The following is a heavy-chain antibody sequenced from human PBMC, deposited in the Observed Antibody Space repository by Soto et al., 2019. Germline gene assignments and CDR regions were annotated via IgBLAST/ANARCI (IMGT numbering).Heavy chain of an antibody. V-gene: IGHV4-30-4*01. CDR1: GGSISSGDYY. Sequence: PSETLSLTCTVSGGSISSGDYYWSWIRQPPGKGLEWIGYIYYSGSTYYNPSLKSRVTISVDTSKNQFSLKLSSVTAADTAVYYCASQSITMVTRDYWGQGTLVTVPQ. CDR3: ASQSITMVTRDY. D-gene: IGHD3-10*01. CDR2: IYYSGST. J-gene: IGHJ4*02.